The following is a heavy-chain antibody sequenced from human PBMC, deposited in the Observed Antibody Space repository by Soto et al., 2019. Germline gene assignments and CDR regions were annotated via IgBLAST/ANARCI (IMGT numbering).Heavy chain of an antibody. V-gene: IGHV1-58*01. CDR2: IVVGSGNT. CDR3: AAESATMYYYYYGMDV. J-gene: IGHJ6*02. Sequence: VKVSCKASGFTFTSSAVQWVRQARGQRLEWIGWIVVGSGNTNYAQKFQERVTITRDMSTSTAYMELSSLRSEDTAVYYCAAESATMYYYYYGMDVWGQGTTVTVSS. D-gene: IGHD6-25*01. CDR1: GFTFTSSA.